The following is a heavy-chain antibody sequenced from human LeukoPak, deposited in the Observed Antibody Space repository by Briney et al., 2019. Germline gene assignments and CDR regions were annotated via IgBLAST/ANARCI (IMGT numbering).Heavy chain of an antibody. CDR1: GYTFTGYY. CDR2: INPNSGGT. V-gene: IGHV1-2*02. J-gene: IGHJ6*02. CDR3: ARDGAEGGGYDNYYYYGMDV. Sequence: GASVKVSCTASGYTFTGYYMHWVRQAPGQGLEWMGWINPNSGGTNYAQKFQGRVTMTRDTSISTAYMELSRLRSDDTAVYYCARDGAEGGGYDNYYYYGMDVWGQGTTVTVSS. D-gene: IGHD5-12*01.